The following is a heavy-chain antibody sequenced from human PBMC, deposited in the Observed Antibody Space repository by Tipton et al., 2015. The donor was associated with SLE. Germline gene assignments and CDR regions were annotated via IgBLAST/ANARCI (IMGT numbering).Heavy chain of an antibody. J-gene: IGHJ4*02. CDR1: GGSISSSSYY. CDR2: IYYSGST. Sequence: TLSLTCTVSGGSISSSSYYWGWIRQPPGKGLEWIGSIYYSGSTYYNPSLKSRVTISVDTSKNQFSLKLSSVTAADTAVYYCARLIVGATSDCWSQGTLVTVSS. D-gene: IGHD1-26*01. V-gene: IGHV4-39*07. CDR3: ARLIVGATSDC.